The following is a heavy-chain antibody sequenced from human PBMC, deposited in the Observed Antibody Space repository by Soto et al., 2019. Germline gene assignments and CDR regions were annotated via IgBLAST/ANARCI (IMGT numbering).Heavy chain of an antibody. J-gene: IGHJ4*02. D-gene: IGHD3-22*01. Sequence: GPTLVNPTETLTLTCTVFGFSLDNGRMGVSWIRQPPGKALEWLAHVFSNDGKSYNSSLKSRLTVSKDTSKSQVVLTMTSMDPVDTGTYYCARINYYDSSTYRRFDYWGQGTLVTVSS. CDR1: GFSLDNGRMG. CDR3: ARINYYDSSTYRRFDY. V-gene: IGHV2-26*01. CDR2: VFSNDGK.